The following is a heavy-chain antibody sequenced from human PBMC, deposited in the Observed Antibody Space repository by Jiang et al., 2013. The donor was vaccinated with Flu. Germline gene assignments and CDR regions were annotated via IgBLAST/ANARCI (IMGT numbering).Heavy chain of an antibody. D-gene: IGHD3-10*01. V-gene: IGHV1-69*06. CDR3: ARVGISSRGSYWHMDV. CDR2: IIPIFGTT. Sequence: SGAEVKRPGSSLKVSCKASGGRFSSHAISWVRQAPGQGLEWMGGIIPIFGTTNYAQRFQGRVTISADTSTNIVYMELTSLRFEDTAVYYCARVGISSRGSYWHMDVWGIGTTVAVSS. J-gene: IGHJ6*03. CDR1: GGRFSSHA.